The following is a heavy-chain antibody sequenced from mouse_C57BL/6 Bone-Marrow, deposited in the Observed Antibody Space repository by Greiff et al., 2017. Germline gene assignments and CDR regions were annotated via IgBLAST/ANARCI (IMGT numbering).Heavy chain of an antibody. CDR3: TTAAFYGSSPSYFDY. D-gene: IGHD1-1*01. Sequence: VQLQQSGAELVRPGASVKLSCTASGFNIKDYYMHWVKQRPEQGLEWIGRIDPEDCDTEYAPKFQGKATMTADTSSNTAYLQLSSLTSEDTAVYYCTTAAFYGSSPSYFDYWGQGTTLTVSS. V-gene: IGHV14-1*01. CDR2: IDPEDCDT. CDR1: GFNIKDYY. J-gene: IGHJ2*01.